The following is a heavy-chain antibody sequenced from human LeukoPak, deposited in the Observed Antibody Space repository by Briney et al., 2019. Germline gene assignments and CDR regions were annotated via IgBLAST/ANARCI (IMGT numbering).Heavy chain of an antibody. CDR3: AREGWFGEFGNYY. Sequence: GASVKVSCKASGGNFSSYAISWVRQAPGQGLEWMGGIIPIFGTTNYAQKFQGRVTMTRDMSTSTVCMELSSLRSEDTAVYYCAREGWFGEFGNYYWGQGTLVTVSS. CDR2: IIPIFGTT. CDR1: GGNFSSYA. V-gene: IGHV1-69*05. J-gene: IGHJ4*02. D-gene: IGHD3-10*01.